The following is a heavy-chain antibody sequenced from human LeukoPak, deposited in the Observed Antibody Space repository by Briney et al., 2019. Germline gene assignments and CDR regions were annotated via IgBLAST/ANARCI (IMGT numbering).Heavy chain of an antibody. Sequence: SETLSLTCTVSGGSISSYYWSWIRQPPGKGLEWIGYIYYSGSTSYKPSLKSRVTISLEMSKQQFSLNLTSVTAADTAVYYCASNTGTVFDYWGQGALVTVSS. CDR1: GGSISSYY. CDR2: IYYSGST. V-gene: IGHV4-59*01. CDR3: ASNTGTVFDY. D-gene: IGHD7-27*01. J-gene: IGHJ4*02.